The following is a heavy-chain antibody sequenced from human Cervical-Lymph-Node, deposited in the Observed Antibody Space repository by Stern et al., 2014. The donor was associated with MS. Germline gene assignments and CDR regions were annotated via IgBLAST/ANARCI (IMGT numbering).Heavy chain of an antibody. V-gene: IGHV5-51*03. CDR3: ARRRYGGKSLNWYFDL. CDR2: IYPGDSDT. J-gene: IGHJ2*01. D-gene: IGHD4-23*01. CDR1: GYSFTSYW. Sequence: EVQLVQSGAEVTKPGESLKISCKGSGYSFTSYWIGWVRQMPGKGLEWMGIIYPGDSDTRYSPSFQGQVTISADKSISTAYLQWSSLKASDTAVYYCARRRYGGKSLNWYFDLWGRGTLVTVSS.